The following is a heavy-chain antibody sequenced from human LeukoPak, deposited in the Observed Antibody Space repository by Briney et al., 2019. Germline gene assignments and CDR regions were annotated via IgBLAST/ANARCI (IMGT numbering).Heavy chain of an antibody. CDR1: WFTFNSYS. V-gene: IGHV3-21*01. Sequence: GSLRLFCSGSWFTFNSYSLDWVRQAPGKGLEWVSSISSSSSYIYYADSVKGRFTISRDNAKNSLYLQMNSLRAEDTAVYYCARGEIAAFDYWGQGTLVTVSS. CDR3: ARGEIAAFDY. D-gene: IGHD6-13*01. J-gene: IGHJ4*02. CDR2: ISSSSSYI.